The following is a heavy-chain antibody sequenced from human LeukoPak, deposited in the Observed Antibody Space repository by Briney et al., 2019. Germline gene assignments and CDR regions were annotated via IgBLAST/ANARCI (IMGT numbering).Heavy chain of an antibody. D-gene: IGHD3-22*01. Sequence: GASVKVSCKASGYTFTGYYMHWVRQAPGQGLEWMGWINPNSGGTNYAQKLQGRVTMTTDTSTSTAYMELRSLRSDDTAVYYCARERWNYYDSSGSDYWGQGTLVTVSS. CDR3: ARERWNYYDSSGSDY. V-gene: IGHV1-2*02. CDR1: GYTFTGYY. J-gene: IGHJ4*02. CDR2: INPNSGGT.